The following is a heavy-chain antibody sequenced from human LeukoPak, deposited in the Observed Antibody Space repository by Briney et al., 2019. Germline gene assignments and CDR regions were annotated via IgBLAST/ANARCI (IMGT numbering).Heavy chain of an antibody. CDR1: GFAFSNYG. CDR3: AKDGNWARFEN. Sequence: XGSLRLSCAASGFAFSNYGMNWVRQAPGKGLEWVSGITGSGGTTYYADSVKGRFTISRDNSKNTLYLQMNSPRAEDTAAYYCAKDGNWARFENWGQGTLVTVSS. CDR2: ITGSGGTT. D-gene: IGHD7-27*01. V-gene: IGHV3-23*01. J-gene: IGHJ4*02.